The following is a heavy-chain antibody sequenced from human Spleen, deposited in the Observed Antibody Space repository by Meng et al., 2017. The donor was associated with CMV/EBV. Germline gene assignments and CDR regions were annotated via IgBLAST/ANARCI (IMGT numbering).Heavy chain of an antibody. CDR1: GFTFRKFT. J-gene: IGHJ4*02. D-gene: IGHD6-19*01. CDR3: ARDALSSGGDY. CDR2: ISNTGEIR. Sequence: LSLTCAASGFTFRKFTMNWIRRAPGKGLEWVSSISNTGEIRQYADSVKGRFTVSRDNSRNSVFLLMDSLRAEDTAFYYCARDALSSGGDYWGQGALVTVSS. V-gene: IGHV3-21*04.